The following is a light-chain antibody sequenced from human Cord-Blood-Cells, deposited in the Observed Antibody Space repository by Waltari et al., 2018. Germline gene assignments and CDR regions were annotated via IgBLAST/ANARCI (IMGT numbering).Light chain of an antibody. CDR3: CSYAGSSTFDVV. CDR1: SSDGGRYNL. CDR2: EGR. J-gene: IGLJ2*01. Sequence: QSALPQPASVFGSPGQSITISCTGTSSDGGRYNLVSRYQQHPGKAPKLMIYEGRKRPSGVSNRFSGSKSGNTASLTISGLQAEDEADYYCCSYAGSSTFDVVFGGGTKLTVL. V-gene: IGLV2-23*03.